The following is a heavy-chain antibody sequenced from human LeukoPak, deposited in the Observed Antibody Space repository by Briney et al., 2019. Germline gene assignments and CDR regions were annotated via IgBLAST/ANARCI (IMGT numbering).Heavy chain of an antibody. CDR3: AKLSGEFWYFDL. V-gene: IGHV3-23*01. D-gene: IGHD7-27*01. CDR2: ITGSGGST. CDR1: GFTFDNFA. Sequence: PGGSLRLSCEPSGFTFDNFAMTWVRQAPGKGLEWVSEITGSGGSTYYADSVKGRFTISRDNSKNTLYLQMNSLRAEDTAVYYCAKLSGEFWYFDLWGRGTLVTVSS. J-gene: IGHJ2*01.